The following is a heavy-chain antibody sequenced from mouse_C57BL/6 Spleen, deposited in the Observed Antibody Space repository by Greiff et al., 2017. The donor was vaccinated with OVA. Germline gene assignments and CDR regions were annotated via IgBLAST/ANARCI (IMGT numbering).Heavy chain of an antibody. CDR1: GYTFTSYW. J-gene: IGHJ4*01. CDR2: INPSRGYT. D-gene: IGHD3-1*01. V-gene: IGHV1-7*01. Sequence: VQLQQSGAELAQPGASVKLSCKASGYTFTSYWMHWVKQRPGQGLEWIGFINPSRGYTKYNQKFKDKATLTEDKYSSTAYMQLSSLTDKDSAVDYCARHLSGAMDYWGQGTPVTVSA. CDR3: ARHLSGAMDY.